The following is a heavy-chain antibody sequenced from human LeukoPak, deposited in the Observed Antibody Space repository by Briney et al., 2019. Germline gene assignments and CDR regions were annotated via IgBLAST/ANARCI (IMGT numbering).Heavy chain of an antibody. J-gene: IGHJ4*02. V-gene: IGHV4-39*07. D-gene: IGHD3-16*01. Sequence: SETLSLTCTVSGGSISSSSYYWGWIRQPPGKGLEWIGSIYYSGSTNYNPSLKSRVTISVDTSKNQFSLKLSSVTAADTAVYYCARDLTPGGLDYWGQGTLVTVSS. CDR3: ARDLTPGGLDY. CDR2: IYYSGST. CDR1: GGSISSSSYY.